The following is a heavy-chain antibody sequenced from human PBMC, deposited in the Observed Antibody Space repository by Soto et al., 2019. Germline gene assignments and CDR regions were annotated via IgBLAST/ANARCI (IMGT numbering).Heavy chain of an antibody. CDR2: IYYSGST. CDR1: GGSISRYY. CDR3: ARDSYDSSGYYLIWDY. V-gene: IGHV4-59*01. Sequence: SETLSLTCTVSGGSISRYYWSWIRQPPGKGLEWIGYIYYSGSTNYNPSLKSRVTISVDTSKNQFSLKLSSVTAADTAVYYCARDSYDSSGYYLIWDYWGQGTLVTVSS. D-gene: IGHD3-22*01. J-gene: IGHJ4*02.